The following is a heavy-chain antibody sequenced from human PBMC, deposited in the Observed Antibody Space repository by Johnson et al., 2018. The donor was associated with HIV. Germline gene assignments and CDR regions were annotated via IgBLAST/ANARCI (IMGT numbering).Heavy chain of an antibody. Sequence: QVQLVESGGGVVQPGRSLRLSCAASGFTFSSYAMHWVRQAPGKGLEWVAVIYSGGSTYYADSVKGRFTISRDNSKNTGYLQMNSLRGEDTAVYYCARDRGLDAFDIWGQGTMVTVSS. D-gene: IGHD3-10*01. CDR3: ARDRGLDAFDI. CDR2: IYSGGST. V-gene: IGHV3-30*14. J-gene: IGHJ3*02. CDR1: GFTFSSYA.